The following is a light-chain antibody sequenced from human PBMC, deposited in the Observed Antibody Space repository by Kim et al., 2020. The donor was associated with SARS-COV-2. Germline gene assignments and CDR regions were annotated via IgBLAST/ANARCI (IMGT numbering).Light chain of an antibody. Sequence: ENVLTQSPGTLSLSPGERATLSCRASQSVSSSYLAWYQQKPGQAPRLLIYGASSRATGIPDRFSGSGSGTDFTLTISRLEPEDFAVYYLHQSCRSPVYTCSQGTKLDI. CDR3: HQSCRSPVYT. CDR1: QSVSSSY. V-gene: IGKV3-20*01. J-gene: IGKJ2*01. CDR2: GAS.